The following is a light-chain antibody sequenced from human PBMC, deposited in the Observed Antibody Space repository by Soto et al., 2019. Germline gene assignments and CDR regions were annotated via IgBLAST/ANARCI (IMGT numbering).Light chain of an antibody. V-gene: IGKV3-15*01. CDR3: QRYNNWPTT. Sequence: EIVMTQSPATLSVSPGERATLSCRASQSVSSRLAWYQQKPGQAPRLLIYGASTRATGIPARFSGSGSGTEFTLTISSLQSEDFAVYYCQRYNNWPTTFGPGTKVDIK. CDR2: GAS. J-gene: IGKJ3*01. CDR1: QSVSSR.